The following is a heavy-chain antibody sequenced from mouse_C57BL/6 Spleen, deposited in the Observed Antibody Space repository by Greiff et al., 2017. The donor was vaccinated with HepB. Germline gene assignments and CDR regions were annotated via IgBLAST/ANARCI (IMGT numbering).Heavy chain of an antibody. V-gene: IGHV1-81*01. D-gene: IGHD2-5*01. CDR2: IYPRSGNT. Sequence: QVQLQQSGAELARPGASVKLSCKASGYTFTSYGISWVKQRTGQGLEWIGEIYPRSGNTYYNEKFKGKATLTADKSSSTAYMELRSLTSEDSAVYFCAHYSNFLDYWGQGTTLTVSS. CDR3: AHYSNFLDY. J-gene: IGHJ2*01. CDR1: GYTFTSYG.